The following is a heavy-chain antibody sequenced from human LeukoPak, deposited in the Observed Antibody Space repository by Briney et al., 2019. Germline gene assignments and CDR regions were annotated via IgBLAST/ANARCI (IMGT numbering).Heavy chain of an antibody. J-gene: IGHJ3*02. V-gene: IGHV4-4*07. D-gene: IGHD6-19*01. CDR3: ARLHSVEWLVHDAFDI. Sequence: PSETLSLTCTVSGGSISTNYWSWIRQPAGKGLEWIGRIYPNGTTDYNPSLKSRLTMSIDTSGKQFSLQLSSVTAADTAVYYCARLHSVEWLVHDAFDIWGQGTMVTVSS. CDR2: IYPNGTT. CDR1: GGSISTNY.